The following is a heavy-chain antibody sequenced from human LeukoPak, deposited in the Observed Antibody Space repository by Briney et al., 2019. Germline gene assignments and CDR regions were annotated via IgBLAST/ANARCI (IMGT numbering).Heavy chain of an antibody. Sequence: GGSLRLSCAASGFTFSNAWMSWVRQAPGKGLEWVGRIKSKTHGGTTDYAAPLRGRLTISRDDSKNTVYLQVNSLETEDTAVYYCTTFDRTRWYYFDDWGQGTLVTVSS. D-gene: IGHD2-2*01. CDR1: GFTFSNAW. CDR2: IKSKTHGGTT. V-gene: IGHV3-15*01. J-gene: IGHJ4*02. CDR3: TTFDRTRWYYFDD.